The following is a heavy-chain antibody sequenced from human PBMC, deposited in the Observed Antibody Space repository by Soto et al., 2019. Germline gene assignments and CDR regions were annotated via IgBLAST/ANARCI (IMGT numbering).Heavy chain of an antibody. CDR1: GGSISSYY. CDR3: AREHIVAPYFDY. D-gene: IGHD3-22*01. CDR2: NYYSGST. Sequence: QVQLQESGPGLVKPSETLSLTCTVSGGSISSYYWSWIRQPPGKGLEWFGYNYYSGSTNYNPSLTSRVTISVDTSKNPFSLKLSSVTAADTAVYYCAREHIVAPYFDYWGQGTLVTVSS. J-gene: IGHJ4*02. V-gene: IGHV4-59*01.